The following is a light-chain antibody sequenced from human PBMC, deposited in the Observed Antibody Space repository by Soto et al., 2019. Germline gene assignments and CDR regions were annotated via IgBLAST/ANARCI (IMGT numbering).Light chain of an antibody. J-gene: IGLJ1*01. V-gene: IGLV2-8*01. Sequence: QSSLNQPPSSSGSPGQSVAISCTGTSSDVGGYNYVSWYQQHPGKAPKLMIYEVNKRPSGVPDRFSGSKSGNTASLTVSGLQAEDEADYYCSSYAGSSNVFGTGTKVTVL. CDR2: EVN. CDR3: SSYAGSSNV. CDR1: SSDVGGYNY.